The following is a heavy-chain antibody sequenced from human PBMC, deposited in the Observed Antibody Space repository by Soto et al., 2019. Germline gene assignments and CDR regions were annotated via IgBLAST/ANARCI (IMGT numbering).Heavy chain of an antibody. Sequence: PGESLKISCKGSGYSFTSYWIGWVRQMPGKGLEWMGIIYPGDSDTRYSPSFQGQVTISADKSISTAYLQWSSLKASDTAMYYCARHSPVIYCSGGSCYSDYYGMDVWGQGTTVTVSS. CDR1: GYSFTSYW. V-gene: IGHV5-51*01. D-gene: IGHD2-15*01. CDR3: ARHSPVIYCSGGSCYSDYYGMDV. CDR2: IYPGDSDT. J-gene: IGHJ6*02.